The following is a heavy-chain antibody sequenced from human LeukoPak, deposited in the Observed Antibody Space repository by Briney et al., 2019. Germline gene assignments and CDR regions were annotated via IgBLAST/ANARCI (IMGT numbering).Heavy chain of an antibody. CDR3: AREYSSSPNYYYYMDV. CDR1: GYTFTSYD. J-gene: IGHJ6*03. CDR2: MNPNSGNT. V-gene: IGHV1-8*03. Sequence: ASVKVSCKASGYTFTSYDINWVRQATGQGLEWMGWMNPNSGNTGYAQKFQGRVTITRNTSISTAYMELSSLRSEDTAVYYCAREYSSSPNYYYYMDVWGKGTTVTVSS. D-gene: IGHD6-13*01.